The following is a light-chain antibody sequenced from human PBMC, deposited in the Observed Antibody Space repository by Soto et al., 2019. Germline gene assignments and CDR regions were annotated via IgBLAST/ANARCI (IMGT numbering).Light chain of an antibody. Sequence: QSVLTQAPSVSGAPGQRITISFAGSSSNIGGGYEVHLYQQLPGTAPKLLIYDNNHRPSGVPDRFSGSKSGTSASLAITGLQAEDEADYYCQSYDSSLSASVFGGGTKLTVL. CDR1: SSNIGGGYE. J-gene: IGLJ3*02. V-gene: IGLV1-40*01. CDR3: QSYDSSLSASV. CDR2: DNN.